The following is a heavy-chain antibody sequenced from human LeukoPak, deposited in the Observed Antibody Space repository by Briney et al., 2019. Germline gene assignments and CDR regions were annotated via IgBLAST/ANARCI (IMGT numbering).Heavy chain of an antibody. V-gene: IGHV3-23*01. CDR3: AKSRPILRYFDEFDY. Sequence: ETLSLTCTVSGGSISSSSDYWGWVRQAPGKGLEWVSTISGSGGTTYYADSVKGRFTSSRDTSKNTLYLRMNSLRAEDTAIYYRAKSRPILRYFDEFDYWGQGTLVIVSS. CDR2: ISGSGGTT. D-gene: IGHD3-9*01. CDR1: GGSISSSSDY. J-gene: IGHJ4*02.